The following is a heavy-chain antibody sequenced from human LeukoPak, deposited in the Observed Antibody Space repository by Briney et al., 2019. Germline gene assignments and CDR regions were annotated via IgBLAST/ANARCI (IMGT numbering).Heavy chain of an antibody. CDR2: ISSDSSYT. CDR3: ARLHSTAAAGTYDY. CDR1: GEIFSDYY. Sequence: GGSLRLSCAASGEIFSDYYMSRIRQAPGKGLDWISYISSDSSYTRYADSVKGRFTVSRDNAKNSLYLQMNSLRAEDTAVYYCARLHSTAAAGTYDYWGQGTLVTVSS. J-gene: IGHJ4*02. V-gene: IGHV3-11*06. D-gene: IGHD6-13*01.